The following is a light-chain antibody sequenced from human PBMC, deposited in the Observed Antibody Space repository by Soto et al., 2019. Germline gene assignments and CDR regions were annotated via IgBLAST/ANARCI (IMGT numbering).Light chain of an antibody. CDR2: DAS. CDR1: QDISNY. Sequence: IQVTQSPSSLSASVGDRVTITCQASQDISNYLNWYQQKPGKAPKLLIYDASNLETGVPSRFSGSGSGTDFTFTISSLQPEDFATYYCQQCNNLPQWTLGQGTKVDIK. V-gene: IGKV1-33*01. J-gene: IGKJ1*01. CDR3: QQCNNLPQWT.